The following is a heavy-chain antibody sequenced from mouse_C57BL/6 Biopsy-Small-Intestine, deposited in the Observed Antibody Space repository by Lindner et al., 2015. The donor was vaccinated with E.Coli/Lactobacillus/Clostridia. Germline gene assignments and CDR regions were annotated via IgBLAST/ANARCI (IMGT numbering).Heavy chain of an antibody. CDR1: GYSFTDYN. CDR3: ARNDYGKHYFDY. J-gene: IGHJ2*01. CDR2: INPNYGTT. Sequence: VQLQESGPELVKPGASVKISCKASGYSFTDYNMNWVKQSNGKSLEWIGVINPNYGTTSYNRKFKGKATLTVDRSSSTAYMQLNSLTSEDSAVYYCARNDYGKHYFDYWGQGTTLTVSS. D-gene: IGHD2-1*01. V-gene: IGHV1-39*01.